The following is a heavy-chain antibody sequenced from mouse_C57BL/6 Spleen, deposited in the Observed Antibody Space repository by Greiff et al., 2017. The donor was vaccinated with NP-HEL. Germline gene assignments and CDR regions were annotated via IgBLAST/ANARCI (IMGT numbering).Heavy chain of an antibody. D-gene: IGHD2-4*01. CDR1: GFTFSDYY. V-gene: IGHV5-16*01. CDR3: ARALYDYDGGYAMDY. Sequence: EVQVVESEGGLVQPGSSMKLSCTASGFTFSDYYMAWVRQVPEKGLEWVANINYDGSSTYYLDSLKSRFIISRDNAKNILYLQMSSLKSEDTATYYCARALYDYDGGYAMDYWGQGTSVTVSS. J-gene: IGHJ4*01. CDR2: INYDGSST.